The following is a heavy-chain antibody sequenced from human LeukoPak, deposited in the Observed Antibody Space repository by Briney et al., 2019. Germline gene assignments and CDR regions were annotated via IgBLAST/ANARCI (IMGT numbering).Heavy chain of an antibody. CDR2: IYYSGST. D-gene: IGHD2-2*01. CDR1: GGSISNYY. Sequence: SETLSLTCTVSGGSISNYYWSWIRQPPGKGLEWIGYIYYSGSTNYNPSLKSRVTISVDTSKNQFSLKLSSVTAADTAVCYCARSPVPAAKEGNWFDPWGQGTLVTVSS. V-gene: IGHV4-59*08. J-gene: IGHJ5*02. CDR3: ARSPVPAAKEGNWFDP.